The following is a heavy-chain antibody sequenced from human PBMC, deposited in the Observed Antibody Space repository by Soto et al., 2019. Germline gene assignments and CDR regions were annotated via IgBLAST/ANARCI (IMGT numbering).Heavy chain of an antibody. CDR3: ARDGIGGTDLRGFCDY. CDR1: GSIFSGYG. J-gene: IGHJ4*02. D-gene: IGHD1-7*01. Sequence: QEHLVESGGGVVQPGSSLRLSCAASGSIFSGYGMHWARQTPCKGLEWEAVRWYAGSNKYYAASVKGRFTICSDNSKKLLYLQMDSLRADGTAIYYCARDGIGGTDLRGFCDYWGQGSLVTVSS. CDR2: RWYAGSNK. V-gene: IGHV3-33*01.